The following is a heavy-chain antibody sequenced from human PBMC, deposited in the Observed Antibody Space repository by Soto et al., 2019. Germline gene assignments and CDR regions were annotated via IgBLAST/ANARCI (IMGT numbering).Heavy chain of an antibody. CDR2: IYYSGST. CDR1: GGSISSYY. CDR3: ARRKKQRAEKYQYYYYMDV. J-gene: IGHJ6*03. D-gene: IGHD6-25*01. Sequence: SETLSLTCTVSGGSISSYYWSWIRQPPGKRLEWIGYIYYSGSTNYNPSLKSRVTISVDTSKNQFSLKLSSVTAADTAVYYCARRKKQRAEKYQYYYYMDVCGKGTTVTVSS. V-gene: IGHV4-59*08.